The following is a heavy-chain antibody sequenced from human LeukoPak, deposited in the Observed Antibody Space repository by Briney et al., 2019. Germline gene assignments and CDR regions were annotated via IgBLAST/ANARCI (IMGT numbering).Heavy chain of an antibody. CDR1: GYTFTSYD. D-gene: IGHD6-19*01. Sequence: ASVKVSCKASGYTFTSYDINWVRQATGQGLEWMGWMNPNSGNTGYAQKFQGRVTMTKNTSISTAYMELSSLRSEDTAVYYCARGRRSSLPMDVWGKGTTVTVSS. CDR3: ARGRRSSLPMDV. V-gene: IGHV1-8*01. CDR2: MNPNSGNT. J-gene: IGHJ6*03.